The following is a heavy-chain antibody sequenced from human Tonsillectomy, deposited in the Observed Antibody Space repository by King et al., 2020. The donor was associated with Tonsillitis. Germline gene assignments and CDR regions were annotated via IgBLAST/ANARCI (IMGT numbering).Heavy chain of an antibody. CDR1: AGSISSSSYY. Sequence: QLQESGPGLVKPSETLSLTCIVSAGSISSSSYYWGWIRQPPGKGLEWIGTIYHSGSTYYNPSLKSRVTISVDTSKNQFSLKLSSVTAADTAVYYCARRAANHPSPFDYWGQGTLVTVSS. D-gene: IGHD2-15*01. V-gene: IGHV4-39*01. CDR2: IYHSGST. J-gene: IGHJ4*02. CDR3: ARRAANHPSPFDY.